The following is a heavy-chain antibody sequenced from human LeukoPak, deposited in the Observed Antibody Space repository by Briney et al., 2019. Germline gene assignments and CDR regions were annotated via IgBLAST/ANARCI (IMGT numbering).Heavy chain of an antibody. Sequence: GGSLTPSRAASGFTFSSHAMSWVRQAPGKGLEWVSAISGSGGSTYYADSVKGRFTISRDKSKNTLYLQMNSLRAEDTAVYYCAKGLAVSGHFDYWGKGVIVTSSS. D-gene: IGHD6-19*01. V-gene: IGHV3-23*01. CDR2: ISGSGGST. CDR3: AKGLAVSGHFDY. CDR1: GFTFSSHA. J-gene: IGHJ4*02.